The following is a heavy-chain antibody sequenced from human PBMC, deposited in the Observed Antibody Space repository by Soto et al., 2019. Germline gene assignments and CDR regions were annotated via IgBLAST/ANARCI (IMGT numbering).Heavy chain of an antibody. CDR1: GFTFSIHE. CDR2: ISSIGVAT. D-gene: IGHD6-19*01. CDR3: AREGRVGGIDY. V-gene: IGHV3-48*03. J-gene: IGHJ4*02. Sequence: PGGSLRLSCAASGFTFSIHEMNWVRQAPGKGLEWVSYISSIGVATYYADSVKGRFTISRDNAKNSLYLQMNSLRAKDTAVYYCAREGRVGGIDYWGQGTPVTVSS.